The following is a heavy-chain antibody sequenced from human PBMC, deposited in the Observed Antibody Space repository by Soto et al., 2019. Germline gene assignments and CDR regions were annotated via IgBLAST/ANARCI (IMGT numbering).Heavy chain of an antibody. CDR3: ARGRRAAGIICPTSLDP. J-gene: IGHJ5*02. D-gene: IGHD6-13*01. V-gene: IGHV4-59*01. CDR1: GGSISSYY. Sequence: SETLSLTCTVSGGSISSYYWIWIRQPPGKGLERIGYIYYSGSTNYNPSLKSRVTITVATSKNQFSLKLSSVTAAATAVSYCARGRRAAGIICPTSLDPWGQGTLVTVSS. CDR2: IYYSGST.